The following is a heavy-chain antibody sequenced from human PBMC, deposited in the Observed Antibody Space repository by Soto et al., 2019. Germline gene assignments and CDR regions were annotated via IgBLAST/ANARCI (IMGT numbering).Heavy chain of an antibody. CDR3: SRRGHTSYPT. Sequence: PSETLSLTCAVYGGSFSGYYWTWIRQPPGTGLEWIGEINHSGSTNYNPSLKSRSTISVDTSNNQFSLKLNSVAAADTAVYYCSRRGHTSYPTWGQGALVTVSS. CDR2: INHSGST. CDR1: GGSFSGYY. J-gene: IGHJ4*02. D-gene: IGHD2-2*01. V-gene: IGHV4-34*01.